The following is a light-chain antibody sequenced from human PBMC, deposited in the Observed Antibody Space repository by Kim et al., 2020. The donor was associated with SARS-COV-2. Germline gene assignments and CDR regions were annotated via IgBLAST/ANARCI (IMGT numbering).Light chain of an antibody. Sequence: GQSVTNSCTGTSSDVGGYNYVSWYQQHPGKAPTLMIYEVSKRPSGVPDRFSGSKSGNTASLTVSGLQAEDEADYYCSSYAGSNNLVFGGGTQLTVL. J-gene: IGLJ2*01. CDR2: EVS. V-gene: IGLV2-8*01. CDR3: SSYAGSNNLV. CDR1: SSDVGGYNY.